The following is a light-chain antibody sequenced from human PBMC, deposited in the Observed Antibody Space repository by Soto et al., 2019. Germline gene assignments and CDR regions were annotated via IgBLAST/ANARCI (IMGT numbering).Light chain of an antibody. CDR3: QQYNNYSWT. J-gene: IGKJ1*01. V-gene: IGKV1-5*03. CDR1: QSNDNW. Sequence: DIQMTQSPSTLSASVGDRVTITCRASQSNDNWLAWYQRRPGKAPKLLIYKASYLQSGVPSRFSGSGSGTEFTLTISSLQPDDFATYYCQQYNNYSWTFGPGTRVDI. CDR2: KAS.